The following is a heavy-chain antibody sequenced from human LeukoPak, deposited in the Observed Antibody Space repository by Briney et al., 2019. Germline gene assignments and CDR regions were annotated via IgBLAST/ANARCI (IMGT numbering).Heavy chain of an antibody. J-gene: IGHJ6*02. V-gene: IGHV4-34*08. Sequence: GSLRLSCAASGFTISGYWMSWIRQPPGKGLEWIGEINHSGSTNYNPSLKSRVTISVDTSKNQFSLKLSSVTAADTAVYYCARYSELVNYYYYYGMDVWGQGTTVTVSS. CDR1: GFTISGYW. D-gene: IGHD1-7*01. CDR3: ARYSELVNYYYYYGMDV. CDR2: INHSGST.